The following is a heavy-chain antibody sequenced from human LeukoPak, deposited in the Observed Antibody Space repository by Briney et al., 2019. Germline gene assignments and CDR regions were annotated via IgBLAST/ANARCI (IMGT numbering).Heavy chain of an antibody. Sequence: SETLSLTCAVSGGSIGSYYWSWVRQPPGKGLEWIAYIDYSGSTRYNSSLESRLTISVDTSKNQFSLKLTSVTPADSAVYYCARLALGYCSGGTCPYYFDHWGQGTLVTVSP. CDR1: GGSIGSYY. D-gene: IGHD2-15*01. J-gene: IGHJ4*02. CDR3: ARLALGYCSGGTCPYYFDH. CDR2: IDYSGST. V-gene: IGHV4-59*01.